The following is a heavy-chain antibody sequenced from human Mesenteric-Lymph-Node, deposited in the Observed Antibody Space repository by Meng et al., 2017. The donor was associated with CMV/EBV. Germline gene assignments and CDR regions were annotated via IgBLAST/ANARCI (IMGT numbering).Heavy chain of an antibody. V-gene: IGHV4-39*07. Sequence: SETLSLTCTVSGGSISSSSYYWGWIRQPPGKGLEWIGSIYYSGSTYYNPSLKSRVTISVDTSKNQFSLKLSSVTAADTAVYYCARDPGGYSGHNYFDYWGQGTLVTSPQ. CDR2: IYYSGST. J-gene: IGHJ4*02. CDR3: ARDPGGYSGHNYFDY. CDR1: GGSISSSSYY. D-gene: IGHD5-12*01.